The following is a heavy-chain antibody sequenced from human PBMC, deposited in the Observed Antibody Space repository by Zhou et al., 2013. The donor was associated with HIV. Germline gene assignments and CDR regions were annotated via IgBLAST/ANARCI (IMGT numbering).Heavy chain of an antibody. CDR3: ATTALKHNWIDRNYFDY. D-gene: IGHD1-20*01. V-gene: IGHV1-69*05. J-gene: IGHJ4*02. Sequence: QVQLVQSGTEVKKPGSSVKVSCQASGDTFHNYDITWVRQAPGQGLEWMGGIIPIFGTGNYAQKFQGRVTITTDESTTTVYMELNSLRSDDTAVYYCATTALKHNWIDRNYFDYWGQGTLVTVSS. CDR2: IIPIFGTG. CDR1: GDTFHNYD.